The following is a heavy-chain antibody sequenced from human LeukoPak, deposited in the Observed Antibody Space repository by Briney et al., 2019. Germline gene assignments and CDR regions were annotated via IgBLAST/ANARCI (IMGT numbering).Heavy chain of an antibody. J-gene: IGHJ4*02. D-gene: IGHD3-3*01. V-gene: IGHV1-18*01. CDR1: GYTFTSYG. Sequence: ASVKVSCKASGYTFTSYGISWVRQAPGQGLEWMGWISAYNGNTNYAQKLQGRVTMTTDTSTSTAYMELRSLRSDDTAVYYCARFLEYGDHWDPSFDYWGQGTLVTVSS. CDR2: ISAYNGNT. CDR3: ARFLEYGDHWDPSFDY.